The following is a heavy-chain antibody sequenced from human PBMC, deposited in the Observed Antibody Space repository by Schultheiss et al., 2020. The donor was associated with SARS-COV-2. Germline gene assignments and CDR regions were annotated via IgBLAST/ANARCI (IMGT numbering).Heavy chain of an antibody. CDR3: ARDTRIAGYYYGMDV. J-gene: IGHJ6*02. Sequence: GGSLRLSCAASGFTVSSNYMNWVRQAPGKGLEWVSYISSSSSTIYYADSVKGRFTISRDNAKKSLYLQMNSLRDEDTAVYYCARDTRIAGYYYGMDVWGQGTTVTVSS. V-gene: IGHV3-48*02. CDR1: GFTVSSNY. D-gene: IGHD1-26*01. CDR2: ISSSSSTI.